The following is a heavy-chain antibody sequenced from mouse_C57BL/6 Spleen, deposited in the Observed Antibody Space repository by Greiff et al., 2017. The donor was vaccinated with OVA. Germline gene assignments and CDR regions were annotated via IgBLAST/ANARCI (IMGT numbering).Heavy chain of an antibody. J-gene: IGHJ2*01. CDR2: IRNKANGYTT. Sequence: EVQVVESGGGLVQPGGSLSLSCAASGFTFTDYYMSWVRQPPGKALEWLGFIRNKANGYTTEYSASVKGRFTISRDNSQSILYLQMNALRAEDSATYYCASSTGGLLYFDYWGQGTTLTVSS. CDR3: ASSTGGLLYFDY. CDR1: GFTFTDYY. V-gene: IGHV7-3*01.